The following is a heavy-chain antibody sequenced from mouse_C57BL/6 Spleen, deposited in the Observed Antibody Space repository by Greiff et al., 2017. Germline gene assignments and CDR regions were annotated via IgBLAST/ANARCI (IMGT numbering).Heavy chain of an antibody. V-gene: IGHV1-55*01. D-gene: IGHD1-1*01. CDR1: GYTFTSYW. Sequence: QVQLQQPGAELVQPGASVKMSCKASGYTFTSYWITWVKQRPGQGLEWIGDIYPGSGSTNYNEKFKSKATLTVDTSSSTAYMQLSSLTSEDAAVYYCARRTVVPYYAMDYWGQGTSGTVSS. J-gene: IGHJ4*01. CDR3: ARRTVVPYYAMDY. CDR2: IYPGSGST.